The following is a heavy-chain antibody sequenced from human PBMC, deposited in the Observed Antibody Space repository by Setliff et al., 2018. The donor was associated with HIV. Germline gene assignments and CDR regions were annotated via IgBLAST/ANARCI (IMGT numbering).Heavy chain of an antibody. V-gene: IGHV4-4*07. CDR3: ARGDGGFTVFAVPRGGFDP. CDR1: GGSFSGYY. CDR2: IYTDGST. Sequence: SETLSLTCSVSGGSFSGYYWSWIRQPAGKGLEWIGHIYTDGSTNFNPSLRSRVTISADTPKNQLSLKLTSVTAADTAVYYCARGDGGFTVFAVPRGGFDPWGQGTLVTVSS. J-gene: IGHJ5*02. D-gene: IGHD3-3*01.